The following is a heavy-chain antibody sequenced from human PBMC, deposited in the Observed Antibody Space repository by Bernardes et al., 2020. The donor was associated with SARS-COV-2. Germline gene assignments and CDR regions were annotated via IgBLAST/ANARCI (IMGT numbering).Heavy chain of an antibody. Sequence: GGSLRLSFAASGLTFSNYAMTWVRQAPGKGLEWVAIIGGGDGRTYYTDSVKGRFTISRDNSKSTLYLQMNSLRADDTAVYYCSKVPTTVVTRISYYYGMDVWGQGTTVTVSS. CDR3: SKVPTTVVTRISYYYGMDV. J-gene: IGHJ6*02. D-gene: IGHD4-17*01. CDR1: GLTFSNYA. V-gene: IGHV3-23*01. CDR2: IGGGDGRT.